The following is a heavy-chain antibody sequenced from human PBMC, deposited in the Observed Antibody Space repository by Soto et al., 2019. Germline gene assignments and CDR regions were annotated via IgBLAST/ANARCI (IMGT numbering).Heavy chain of an antibody. V-gene: IGHV3-13*01. D-gene: IGHD6-13*01. CDR3: ARVNKVAAAGSYYYAMDV. J-gene: IGHJ6*02. CDR2: IGTDGDT. CDR1: GFPFSRYD. Sequence: EVQLVESGGGLVQPGGSRRLSCAASGFPFSRYDMDWVRQATGKGLEWVSTIGTDGDTYFPDSVKGRFTISRENAKNSLYLQMNGLRAEDTAVYYCARVNKVAAAGSYYYAMDVWGQGTTVTVSS.